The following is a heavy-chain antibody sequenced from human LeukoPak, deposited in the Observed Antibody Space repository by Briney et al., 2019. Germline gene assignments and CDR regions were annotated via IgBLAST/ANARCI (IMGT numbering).Heavy chain of an antibody. D-gene: IGHD4-17*01. J-gene: IGHJ4*02. CDR2: INAKNGNT. V-gene: IGHV1-18*01. CDR1: GYTFTSYG. CDR3: ARGGVTSNLFDY. Sequence: ASVKVSCRASGYTFTSYGIAWVRQAPGQGLEWMGWINAKNGNTDCAQKLQGRVTMTADTSTSTAYMEVRSLRSDDTAVYYCARGGVTSNLFDYWGQGTLVTVSS.